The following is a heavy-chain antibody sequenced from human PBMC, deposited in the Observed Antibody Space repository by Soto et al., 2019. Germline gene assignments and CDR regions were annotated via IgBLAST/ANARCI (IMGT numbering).Heavy chain of an antibody. V-gene: IGHV3-53*01. D-gene: IGHD2-21*02. Sequence: GGSLRLSCAASGFIVSSNYMTWVRQAPGKGLEWVSIMYSGGTTYYAESVKGRFTISRHISKNTLDLQMNTLRFEDTAVYYCARVAGDDPLDIWGPGTMVTVSS. CDR2: MYSGGTT. CDR1: GFIVSSNY. J-gene: IGHJ3*02. CDR3: ARVAGDDPLDI.